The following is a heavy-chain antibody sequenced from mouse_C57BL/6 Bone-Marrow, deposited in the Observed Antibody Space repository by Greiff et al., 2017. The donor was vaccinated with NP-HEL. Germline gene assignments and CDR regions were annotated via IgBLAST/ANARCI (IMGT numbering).Heavy chain of an antibody. V-gene: IGHV1-81*01. Sequence: QVQLQQSGAELARPGASVKLSCKASGYTFTSYGISWVKQRTGQGLEWIGEIYPRSGNTYYNEKFKGKATLTADKSSSTAYMELRSLTSEDTAVYFCASRDYGLYWYFDVWGTGTTVTVSS. D-gene: IGHD1-1*01. CDR3: ASRDYGLYWYFDV. CDR1: GYTFTSYG. CDR2: IYPRSGNT. J-gene: IGHJ1*03.